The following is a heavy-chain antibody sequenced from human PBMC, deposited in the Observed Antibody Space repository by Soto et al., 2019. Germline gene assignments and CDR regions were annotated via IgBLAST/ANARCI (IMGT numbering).Heavy chain of an antibody. J-gene: IGHJ5*02. CDR2: INDSGDKT. V-gene: IGHV3-23*01. Sequence: GGSLRLSCASSGFTFGSYALSWVRQAPWEGLEWVSTINDSGDKTYYADSVKGRFTVSRDNSKNTLYLQMNSMRAEDTAIYYCAKDPQSSGWSYNWFDPWGQGTLVTVSS. D-gene: IGHD6-19*01. CDR3: AKDPQSSGWSYNWFDP. CDR1: GFTFGSYA.